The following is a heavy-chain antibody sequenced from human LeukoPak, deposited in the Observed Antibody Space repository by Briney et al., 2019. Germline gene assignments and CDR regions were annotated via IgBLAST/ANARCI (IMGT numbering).Heavy chain of an antibody. CDR3: ARGGYGNFDY. CDR1: GGSISSSSYY. CDR2: IYTSGST. V-gene: IGHV4-61*02. D-gene: IGHD4-17*01. J-gene: IGHJ4*02. Sequence: SETLSLTCTVSGGSISSSSYYWSWIRQPAGQGLEWIGRIYTSGSTNYNPSLKSRVTMSVDTSKNQFSLKLSSVTAADTAVYYCARGGYGNFDYWGQGTLVTVSS.